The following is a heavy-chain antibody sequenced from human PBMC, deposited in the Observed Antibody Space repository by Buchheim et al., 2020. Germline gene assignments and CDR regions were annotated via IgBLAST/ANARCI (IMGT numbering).Heavy chain of an antibody. V-gene: IGHV4-61*01. CDR1: GGSVSSGSYY. D-gene: IGHD1-26*01. CDR3: ARDPGRDGGSYPNYYYYYYMDV. Sequence: QVQLQESGPGLVKPSETLSLTCTVSGGSVSSGSYYWSWIRQPPGKGLEWIGYIYYSGSTNYNPSLKNRVTISVDTSKNQFSLKLSAVTAADTAVYYCARDPGRDGGSYPNYYYYYYMDVWGKGTT. J-gene: IGHJ6*03. CDR2: IYYSGST.